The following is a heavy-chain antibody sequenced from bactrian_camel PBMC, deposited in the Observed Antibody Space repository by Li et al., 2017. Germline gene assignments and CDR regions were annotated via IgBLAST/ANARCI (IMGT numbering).Heavy chain of an antibody. CDR3: VRGGFYSNDGWNY. V-gene: IGHV3S54*01. CDR2: LTTGDGKT. CDR1: GYFRYSAGGGC. J-gene: IGHJ4*01. D-gene: IGHD4*01. Sequence: HVQLVESGGASVQEGGSLRLSCIASGYFRYSAGGGCMAWFRQAPGKSDLFDREVVAVLTTGDGKTSILDSVRGRFTNSRDNAKNAMYLQMNSLKPEDTAVYYCVRGGFYSNDGWNYWGQGTQVTVS.